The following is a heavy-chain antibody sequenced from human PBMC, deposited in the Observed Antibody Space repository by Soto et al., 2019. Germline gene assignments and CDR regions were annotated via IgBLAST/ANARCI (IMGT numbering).Heavy chain of an antibody. J-gene: IGHJ5*02. V-gene: IGHV4-59*01. Sequence: SETLSLTCNVSGGSISNYYWTWVRRSPEKGLEWIGYMYYNGNINYNPSLKSRVTISIDTSKNQFSLTLKSVTAADTAVYYCASGGNWFDPWGQGVLVTVSS. CDR3: ASGGNWFDP. CDR1: GGSISNYY. CDR2: MYYNGNI. D-gene: IGHD3-16*01.